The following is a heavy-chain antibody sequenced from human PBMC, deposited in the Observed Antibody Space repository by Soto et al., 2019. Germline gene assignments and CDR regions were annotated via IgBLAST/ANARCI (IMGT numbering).Heavy chain of an antibody. CDR1: GGSISSGGYY. D-gene: IGHD4-17*01. Sequence: QVQLQESGPGLVKPSQTLSLTCTVSGGSISSGGYYWSWIRQHPGKGLEGIGYIYYSGSTYYNPSLKSRVTLSVDTSKTQFSLKLSSVTAADTAVYYCARVDGDYGPGWYFDLWGRGTLVTVSS. CDR2: IYYSGST. J-gene: IGHJ2*01. CDR3: ARVDGDYGPGWYFDL. V-gene: IGHV4-31*03.